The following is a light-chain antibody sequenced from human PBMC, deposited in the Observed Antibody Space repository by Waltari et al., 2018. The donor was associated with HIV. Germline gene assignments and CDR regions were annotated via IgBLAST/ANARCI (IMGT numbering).Light chain of an antibody. V-gene: IGLV1-40*01. CDR3: SSYRSSSAFVL. Sequence: QSVLTQPPSVSGAPGQRVTISCTGSSSNIGAGYGVHWYQQLPGTAPKLLIYGNTNRPSGIPDRFSGSKSGNTASLTISGLQAEDEAVYFCSSYRSSSAFVLFGGGTNVTVL. CDR2: GNT. J-gene: IGLJ2*01. CDR1: SSNIGAGYG.